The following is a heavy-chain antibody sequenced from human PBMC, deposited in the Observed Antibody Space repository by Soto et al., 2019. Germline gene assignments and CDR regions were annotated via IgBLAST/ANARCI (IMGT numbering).Heavy chain of an antibody. V-gene: IGHV4-34*01. D-gene: IGHD6-6*01. CDR1: GGSFSGYY. CDR2: INHSGST. Sequence: KPSETLSLTCAVYGGSFSGYYWSWIRQPPGKGLEWIGEINHSGSTNYNPSLKSRVTISVDTSKNQFSLKLSSVTAADTAVYYCARGRVAARPINYYYYGMDVWGQGTTVTVSS. J-gene: IGHJ6*02. CDR3: ARGRVAARPINYYYYGMDV.